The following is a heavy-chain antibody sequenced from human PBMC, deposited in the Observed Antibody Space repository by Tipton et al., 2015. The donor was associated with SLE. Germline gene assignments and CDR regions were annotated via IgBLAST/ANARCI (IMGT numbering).Heavy chain of an antibody. CDR2: IYYSGST. CDR1: GGSLSSSSYY. J-gene: IGHJ3*02. V-gene: IGHV4-39*07. D-gene: IGHD3-10*01. CDR3: ARDQSRYYGSGSDDAFDI. Sequence: TLSLTCTVSGGSLSSSSYYWGWIRQPPGKGLEWIGSIYYSGSTYYNPSLKSRVTISVDTSKNQFSLKLSSVTAADTAVYYCARDQSRYYGSGSDDAFDIWGQGTMVTVSS.